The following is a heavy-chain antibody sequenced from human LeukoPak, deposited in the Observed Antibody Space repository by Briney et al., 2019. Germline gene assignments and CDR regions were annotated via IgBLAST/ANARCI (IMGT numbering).Heavy chain of an antibody. Sequence: SETLSLTCAVSGGSFSDYFWSYIRQPPGKGMEWIGEINHSGSTSYNPSLKSRVTISVDTSKKQFSLKLASVTPADTAVYYCAKSYYYYAMDVWGQGTTVTVSS. V-gene: IGHV4-34*01. CDR2: INHSGST. CDR1: GGSFSDYF. CDR3: AKSYYYYAMDV. J-gene: IGHJ6*02.